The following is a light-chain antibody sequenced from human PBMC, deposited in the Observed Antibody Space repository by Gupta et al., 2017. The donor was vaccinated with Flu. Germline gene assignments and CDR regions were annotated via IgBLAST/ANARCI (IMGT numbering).Light chain of an antibody. CDR3: QHDNTYSGT. CDR1: QSISSW. J-gene: IGKJ1*01. V-gene: IGKV1-5*03. Sequence: DIQMTQSPSTLSASVGDRVTITCRASQSISSWLAWYQQKPGEAPKLLIYEASNLESGVPSRFSGSGSGTEFTLTISSLQPDDFATYYCQHDNTYSGTFGQGTKVEIK. CDR2: EAS.